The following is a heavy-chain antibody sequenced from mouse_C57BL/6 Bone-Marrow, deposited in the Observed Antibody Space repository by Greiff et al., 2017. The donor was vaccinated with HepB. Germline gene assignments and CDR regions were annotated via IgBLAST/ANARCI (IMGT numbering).Heavy chain of an antibody. CDR2: INPNNGGT. Sequence: EVQLQQSGPELVKPGASVKISCKASGYTFTDYYMNWVKQSHGKSLEWIGDINPNNGGTSYNQKFKGKATLTVDKSSSTAYMELRSLTSEDSAVYYCARTMITRYFDYWGQGTTLTVSS. CDR1: GYTFTDYY. J-gene: IGHJ2*01. CDR3: ARTMITRYFDY. V-gene: IGHV1-26*01. D-gene: IGHD2-4*01.